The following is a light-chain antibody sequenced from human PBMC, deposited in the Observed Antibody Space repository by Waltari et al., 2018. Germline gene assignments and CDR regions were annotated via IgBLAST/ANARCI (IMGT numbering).Light chain of an antibody. CDR2: TNN. CDR1: SSNIGSNT. V-gene: IGLV1-44*01. CDR3: WAWDDSLNVVL. Sequence: QSVLTQPPSASGTPGQRVTISCSGSSSNIGSNTVNWYQQLPGTAPKLLIYTNNHEPSAVTVRYSCSKVATSASLAISGLQSEEKADYYCWAWDDSLNVVLFGGGTKLTVL. J-gene: IGLJ2*01.